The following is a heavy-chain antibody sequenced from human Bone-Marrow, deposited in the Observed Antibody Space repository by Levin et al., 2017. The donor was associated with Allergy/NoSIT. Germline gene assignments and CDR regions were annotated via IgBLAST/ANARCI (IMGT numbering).Heavy chain of an antibody. J-gene: IGHJ4*02. CDR3: ARIALPLYGFDN. Sequence: TLSLTCTFSGFSLSTTGMCVSWIRQPPGKALEWLALINWDDDKFYSSSLKTRLTISKDTSKNQVVLTMTNMDPVDTATYFCARIALPLYGFDNWGQGALVTVSS. D-gene: IGHD3-10*01. V-gene: IGHV2-70*01. CDR2: INWDDDK. CDR1: GFSLSTTGMC.